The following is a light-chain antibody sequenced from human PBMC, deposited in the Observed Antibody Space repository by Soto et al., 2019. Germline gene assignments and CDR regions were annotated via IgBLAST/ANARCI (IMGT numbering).Light chain of an antibody. V-gene: IGLV2-14*01. CDR2: EVS. CDR3: SSYTSGHTVV. CDR1: SSDVGGYNY. Sequence: QSALTQPASVSGSPGQSITISCTGTSSDVGGYNYVSWYQQHPGKVPKLLISEVSNRPSGVSDRFSGSKSGNTASLTISGLQADDDGDYFCSSYTSGHTVVFGGGTKVTVL. J-gene: IGLJ2*01.